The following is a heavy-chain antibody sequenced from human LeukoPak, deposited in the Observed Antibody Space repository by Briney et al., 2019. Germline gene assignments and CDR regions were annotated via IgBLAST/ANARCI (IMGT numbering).Heavy chain of an antibody. V-gene: IGHV3-33*01. D-gene: IGHD3-22*01. J-gene: IGHJ4*02. Sequence: PAGSLRLSCAASGFTFSRYGMHWVRQAPGKGLEWVAVIWYDGSNRQYADSVKGRFTISRDNSKNTLYLQMNSLRAEDTAVYYCARDFGFSPSSGYSFDYWGQGALVTVSS. CDR2: IWYDGSNR. CDR1: GFTFSRYG. CDR3: ARDFGFSPSSGYSFDY.